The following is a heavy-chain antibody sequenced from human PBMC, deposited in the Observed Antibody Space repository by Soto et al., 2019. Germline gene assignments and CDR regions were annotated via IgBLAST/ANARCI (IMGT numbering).Heavy chain of an antibody. CDR3: ARHRRENGIYAQPLDY. CDR1: GGSISGSSSY. D-gene: IGHD1-1*01. CDR2: IYYNGRT. V-gene: IGHV4-39*01. Sequence: SDTLSLTCTVSGGSISGSSSYWAWIRQPPGRGLEWIGAIYYNGRTYYKPSLKSRVTISVDTSKNQFSLNLSPVAAADSAVYYCARHRRENGIYAQPLDYWGQGTPVTVSS. J-gene: IGHJ4*02.